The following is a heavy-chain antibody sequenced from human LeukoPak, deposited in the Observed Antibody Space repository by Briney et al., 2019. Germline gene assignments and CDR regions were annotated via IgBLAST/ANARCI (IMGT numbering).Heavy chain of an antibody. CDR1: GYSFTSYW. D-gene: IGHD5-18*01. Sequence: GESLKISCKGSGYSFTSYWIGWVRQMPGKGLEWMGIIYPGDSDTRYSPSFQGQATISADKSISTAYLQWSSLKASDTAMYYCARHPPEDTAMATADYWGQGILVTVSS. CDR2: IYPGDSDT. J-gene: IGHJ4*02. V-gene: IGHV5-51*01. CDR3: ARHPPEDTAMATADY.